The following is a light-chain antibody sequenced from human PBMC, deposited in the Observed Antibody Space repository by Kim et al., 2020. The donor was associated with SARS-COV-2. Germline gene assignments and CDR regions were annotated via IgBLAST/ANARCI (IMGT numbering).Light chain of an antibody. CDR2: GAS. CDR3: QQYGSSPPWT. J-gene: IGKJ1*01. Sequence: EIVLTQSPGTLSLSPGERATLSCRASQSVSSSYLAWYQQKPGQAPRLLIYGASYRATGIPDRFSGSGSGTNFTLTISRLEPEDFAVYYCQQYGSSPPWTFGQGTKWISN. V-gene: IGKV3-20*01. CDR1: QSVSSSY.